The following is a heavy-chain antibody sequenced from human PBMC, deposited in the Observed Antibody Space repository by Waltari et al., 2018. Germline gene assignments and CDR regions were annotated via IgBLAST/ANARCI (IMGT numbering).Heavy chain of an antibody. J-gene: IGHJ2*01. CDR2: IYSVGST. V-gene: IGHV3-53*01. D-gene: IGHD3-22*01. Sequence: EVQLVESGGGLIQPGGSLRLSCAASGFTVSSNYMSWVRQAQGKGLEWVAVIYSVGSTYYADSVKGRFTISRDNSKNTLYLQMNSLRAEDTAVYYCARDLYYDSSGYSSHYWYFDLWGRGTLVTVSS. CDR3: ARDLYYDSSGYSSHYWYFDL. CDR1: GFTVSSNY.